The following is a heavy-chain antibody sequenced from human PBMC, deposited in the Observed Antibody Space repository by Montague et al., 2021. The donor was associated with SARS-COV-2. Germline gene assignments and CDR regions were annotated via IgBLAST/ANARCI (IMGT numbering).Heavy chain of an antibody. CDR1: GGSFSGYY. D-gene: IGHD3-16*02. J-gene: IGHJ5*02. V-gene: IGHV4-34*01. CDR3: ARGYDYVWGSYRYLYWFDP. Sequence: SETLSLTCAVYGGSFSGYYWSWIRQPPGKGLEWIGEINHSGSTNYNPSLKSRVTISVDTSKNQFPLKLSSVTAADTAVYYCARGYDYVWGSYRYLYWFDPWGQGTLVTVSS. CDR2: INHSGST.